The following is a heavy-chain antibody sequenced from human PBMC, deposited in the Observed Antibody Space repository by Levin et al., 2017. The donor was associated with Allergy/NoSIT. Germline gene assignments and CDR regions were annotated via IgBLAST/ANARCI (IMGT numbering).Heavy chain of an antibody. Sequence: PGGSLRLSCTVSGGSISNSYSYYWGRIRQPPGKGLEWIGNIYYSGSTYYNPSLKSRVTISVDTSKNQFSLKVNSVTAADTAVYYCARDEMVHEIQYYYGLDVWGQGTTVIVSS. V-gene: IGHV4-39*07. CDR2: IYYSGST. D-gene: IGHD2-8*01. CDR1: GGSISNSYSYY. CDR3: ARDEMVHEIQYYYGLDV. J-gene: IGHJ6*02.